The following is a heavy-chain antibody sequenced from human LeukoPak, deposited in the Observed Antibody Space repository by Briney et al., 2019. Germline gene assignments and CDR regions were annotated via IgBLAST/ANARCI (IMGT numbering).Heavy chain of an antibody. CDR1: GYTFTVYY. CDR3: ASGITIFGGVNY. J-gene: IGHJ4*02. D-gene: IGHD3-3*01. CDR2: INPNSGGT. Sequence: ASVKVSCKASGYTFTVYYMHWVRQAPGQGLEWMGRINPNSGGTNYAQKFQGRVTMTRDTSISTAYMELSRLRSDDTAVYYCASGITIFGGVNYWGQGTLVTVSS. V-gene: IGHV1-2*02.